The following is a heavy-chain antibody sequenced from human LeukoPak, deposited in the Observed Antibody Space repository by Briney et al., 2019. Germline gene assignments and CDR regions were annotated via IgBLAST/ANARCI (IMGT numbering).Heavy chain of an antibody. CDR2: INDSGST. D-gene: IGHD3-16*01. J-gene: IGHJ4*02. Sequence: SETLSLTCAVYGGSFSGYLWSWIRQSPGKGLEWIGEINDSGSTNYNPSLESRVTMSVDTSKNHLFLKMTSVTAADTAVYYCARAPSVITSTNFDSWGQGTLVTVSS. V-gene: IGHV4-34*01. CDR3: ARAPSVITSTNFDS. CDR1: GGSFSGYL.